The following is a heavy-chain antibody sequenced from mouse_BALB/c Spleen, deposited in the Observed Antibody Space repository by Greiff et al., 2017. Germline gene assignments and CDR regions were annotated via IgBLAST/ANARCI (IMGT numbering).Heavy chain of an antibody. CDR2: IDPANGNT. CDR3: ARSGTTAPFAY. CDR1: GFNIKDTY. V-gene: IGHV14-3*02. J-gene: IGHJ3*01. Sequence: VQLKQSGAELVKPGASVKLSCTASGFNIKDTYMHWVKQRPEQGLEWIGRIDPANGNTKYDPKFQGKATITADTSSNTAYLQLSSLTSEDTAVYYCARSGTTAPFAYWGQGTLVTVSA. D-gene: IGHD1-2*01.